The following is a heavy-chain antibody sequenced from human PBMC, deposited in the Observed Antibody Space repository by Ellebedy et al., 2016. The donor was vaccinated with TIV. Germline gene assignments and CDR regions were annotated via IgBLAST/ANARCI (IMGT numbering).Heavy chain of an antibody. CDR1: GFTFSHYA. Sequence: GESLKISCAASGFTFSHYAMHWVRQAPGKGLEWVALIRNDGGRDFYADSVRGRFTISRDVSSNTLHLQMHSLRAEDTALYYCATTTGAYYRQPLASWGRGTLVTVSS. V-gene: IGHV3-33*08. CDR2: IRNDGGRD. CDR3: ATTTGAYYRQPLAS. D-gene: IGHD1-26*01. J-gene: IGHJ5*01.